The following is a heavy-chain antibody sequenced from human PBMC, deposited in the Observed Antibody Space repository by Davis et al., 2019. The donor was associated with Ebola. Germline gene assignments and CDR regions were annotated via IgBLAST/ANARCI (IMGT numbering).Heavy chain of an antibody. CDR2: ISGSGGST. V-gene: IGHV3-23*01. D-gene: IGHD2-21*02. CDR3: TRVTDYGMDV. J-gene: IGHJ6*02. CDR1: VITFSSYA. Sequence: GESLKISCTDSVITFSSYAMTWVRQAPGKGLEWVSAISGSGGSTYYADSVKGRFTISRDNSKNTLYLQMNSLKTEDTAVYYCTRVTDYGMDVWGQGTTVTVSS.